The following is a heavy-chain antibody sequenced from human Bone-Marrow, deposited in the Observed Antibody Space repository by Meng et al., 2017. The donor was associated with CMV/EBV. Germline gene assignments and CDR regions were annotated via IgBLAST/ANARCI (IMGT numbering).Heavy chain of an antibody. CDR3: AREMDNSDFWSGYGYYYYGMDV. D-gene: IGHD3-3*01. CDR2: ISAYNGNT. Sequence: ASVKVSCKASGYTFTSYGISWVRQAPGQGLEWMGWISAYNGNTNYVQKLQGRVTMTTDTSTSTAYMELRSLRSDDTAVYYCAREMDNSDFWSGYGYYYYGMDVWGQGTTVNVSS. CDR1: GYTFTSYG. J-gene: IGHJ6*02. V-gene: IGHV1-18*01.